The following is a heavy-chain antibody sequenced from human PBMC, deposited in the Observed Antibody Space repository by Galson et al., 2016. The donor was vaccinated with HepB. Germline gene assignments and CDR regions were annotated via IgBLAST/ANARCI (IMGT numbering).Heavy chain of an antibody. Sequence: SVKVSCKASGYTFTSYYMYWMRRAPGQGLEWMGVINPSDGSTGYAQKFQGRVTMTRDTSTSTVSMELSSLTSEDTAVYYCASGGGYGDYFDYWGQGTLVTVSS. D-gene: IGHD4-17*01. V-gene: IGHV1-46*01. J-gene: IGHJ4*02. CDR2: INPSDGST. CDR3: ASGGGYGDYFDY. CDR1: GYTFTSYY.